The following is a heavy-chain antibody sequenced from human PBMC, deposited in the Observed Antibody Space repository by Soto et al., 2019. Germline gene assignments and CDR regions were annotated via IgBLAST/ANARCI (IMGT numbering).Heavy chain of an antibody. V-gene: IGHV5-10-1*01. D-gene: IGHD4-17*01. CDR3: ARDLTTVVTGYYYGMDV. Sequence: GESLKISCKGSGYSFTSYWISWVRQMPGKGLEWMGRIDPSDSYTNYSPSFQGHVTISADKSISTAYLQWSSLKASDTAMYYCARDLTTVVTGYYYGMDVWGQGTKVTVSS. J-gene: IGHJ6*02. CDR1: GYSFTSYW. CDR2: IDPSDSYT.